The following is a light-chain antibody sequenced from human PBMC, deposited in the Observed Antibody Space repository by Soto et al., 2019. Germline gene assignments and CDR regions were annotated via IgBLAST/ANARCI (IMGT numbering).Light chain of an antibody. V-gene: IGKV3-15*01. CDR3: QQYNNWPRT. CDR1: QSVTSSY. Sequence: EIVLTQSPGTLSLSPGARATLSCRASQSVTSSYLAWYQQKPGQAPRLLIYGASTRATGIPARFSGSGSGTEFTLTISSLQSEEFAVYYCQQYNNWPRTVGQGTKVDIK. CDR2: GAS. J-gene: IGKJ1*01.